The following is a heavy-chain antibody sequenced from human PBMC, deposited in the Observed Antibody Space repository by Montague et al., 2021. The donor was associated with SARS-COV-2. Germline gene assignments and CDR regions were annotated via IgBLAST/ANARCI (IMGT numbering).Heavy chain of an antibody. CDR3: ARTSRDSRYFYGVDV. D-gene: IGHD2-21*02. V-gene: IGHV4-59*01. Sequence: SETLSLTCTVSGDSISDYYWSWIRQPPGMGLEWIGCIFRSGATNNNPPLKSRVIITLDTYKSQFSLRLSSVTAADTAIYYCARTSRDSRYFYGVDVWGQGTTVTVSS. CDR2: IFRSGAT. CDR1: GDSISDYY. J-gene: IGHJ6*02.